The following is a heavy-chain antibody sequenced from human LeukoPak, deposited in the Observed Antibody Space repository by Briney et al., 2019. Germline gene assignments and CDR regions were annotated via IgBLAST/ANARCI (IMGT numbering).Heavy chain of an antibody. V-gene: IGHV3-23*01. D-gene: IGHD3-9*01. CDR3: AKDRVYDILTGYGAFDI. CDR1: GFTFSSYG. J-gene: IGHJ3*02. Sequence: GGSLRLSCAASGFTFSSYGMSWVRQAPGKGLEWVSAISGSGGSTYYADSVKGRFTISRDNSKNTLYLQMNSLRAEDTAVYYCAKDRVYDILTGYGAFDIWGQGTMVTVSS. CDR2: ISGSGGST.